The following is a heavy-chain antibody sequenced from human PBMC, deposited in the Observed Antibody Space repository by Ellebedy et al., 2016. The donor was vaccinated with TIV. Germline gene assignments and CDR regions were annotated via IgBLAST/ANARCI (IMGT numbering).Heavy chain of an antibody. CDR3: AAGAMADY. Sequence: PGGSLRLSCAASGFAVNGYYITWVRQAPGKGLDWVSVIFTSDVTSYTDSVRGRFTISRDTYKNTVNLQMNSLRAEDTAIYYCAAGAMADYWGQGTVVTVSS. D-gene: IGHD5-18*01. CDR1: GFAVNGYY. J-gene: IGHJ4*02. CDR2: IFTSDVT. V-gene: IGHV3-53*01.